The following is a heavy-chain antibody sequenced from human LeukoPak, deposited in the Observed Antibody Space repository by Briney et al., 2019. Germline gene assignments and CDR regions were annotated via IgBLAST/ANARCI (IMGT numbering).Heavy chain of an antibody. V-gene: IGHV1-3*01. CDR3: ARGYSYGYQAPPPDY. J-gene: IGHJ4*02. CDR2: INAGNGNT. D-gene: IGHD5-18*01. Sequence: GASVKVSCTASGYTFTSFAMHWVRQAPGQRLEWMGWINAGNGNTKYSRKFQGRVTITRDTSASTAYMELSSLRSEDTAVYYCARGYSYGYQAPPPDYWGQGTLVTVSS. CDR1: GYTFTSFA.